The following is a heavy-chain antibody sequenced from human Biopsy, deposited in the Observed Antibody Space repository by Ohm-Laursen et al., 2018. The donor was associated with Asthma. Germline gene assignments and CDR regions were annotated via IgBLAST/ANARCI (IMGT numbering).Heavy chain of an antibody. J-gene: IGHJ6*02. Sequence: PGTLSLTRDVYPGSFSGFYWTWIRQSPEKGLEWIGETNERGVTNNNPSLKSRVIISIDTYWNRVSLKLTSVTAADTAVYYCARGPELDVWGQGTTVTVSS. CDR1: PGSFSGFY. V-gene: IGHV4-34*01. CDR3: ARGPELDV. CDR2: TNERGVT.